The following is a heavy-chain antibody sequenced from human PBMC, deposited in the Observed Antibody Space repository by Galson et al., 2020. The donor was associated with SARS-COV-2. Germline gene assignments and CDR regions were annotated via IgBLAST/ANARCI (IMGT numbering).Heavy chain of an antibody. D-gene: IGHD7-27*01. J-gene: IGHJ4*03. CDR1: GGSISSSNW. CDR3: ARDLFGLGPVGFDY. V-gene: IGHV4-4*02. CDR2: IYHSRST. Sequence: SETLSLTCAVSGGSISSSNWWSWVRQPPGKGLEWIGEIYHSRSTNYKPTHKSRVTISVDKSKNQFSLKLSSVTAADTAVYYCARDLFGLGPVGFDYWGQGTTVTVSS.